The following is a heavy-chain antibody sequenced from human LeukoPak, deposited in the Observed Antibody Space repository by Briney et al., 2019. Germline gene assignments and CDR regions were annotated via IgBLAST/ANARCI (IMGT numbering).Heavy chain of an antibody. Sequence: PGGSLRLSCAASGFSFSSYEMNWVRQAPGKGLQWVSYINSAGTTIYYADSVRGRFTISRDNSKNTLYLQMNSLRAEDTAVYYCAKDLFSTMIVVVITAFGYWGQGTLVTVSS. J-gene: IGHJ4*02. D-gene: IGHD3-22*01. V-gene: IGHV3-48*03. CDR2: INSAGTTI. CDR1: GFSFSSYE. CDR3: AKDLFSTMIVVVITAFGY.